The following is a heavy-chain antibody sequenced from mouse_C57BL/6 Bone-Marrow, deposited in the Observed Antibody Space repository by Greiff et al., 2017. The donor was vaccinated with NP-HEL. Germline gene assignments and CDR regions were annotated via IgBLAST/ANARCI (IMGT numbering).Heavy chain of an antibody. CDR1: GYSITSGYY. CDR3: AREPVYYYGSSTWFAY. J-gene: IGHJ3*01. CDR2: ISYDGSN. D-gene: IGHD1-1*01. V-gene: IGHV3-6*01. Sequence: DVKLQESGPGLVKPSQSLSLTCSVTGYSITSGYYWNWIRQFPGNKLEWMGYISYDGSNNYNPSLKNRISITRDTSKNQFFLKLNSVTTEDTATYYCAREPVYYYGSSTWFAYWGQGTLVTVSA.